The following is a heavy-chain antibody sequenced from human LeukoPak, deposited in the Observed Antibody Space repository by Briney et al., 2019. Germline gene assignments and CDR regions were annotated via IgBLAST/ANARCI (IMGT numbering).Heavy chain of an antibody. CDR2: INPNSGGT. Sequence: ASVKVSCKASGHTFTAYYMFWVRQAPGQGLEWMGWINPNSGGTNYAQKFQGRVTMTRDTSISTAYMELSRLRSDDTAVYYCARSGLRGWFDPWGQGTLVTVSS. CDR3: ARSGLRGWFDP. J-gene: IGHJ5*02. D-gene: IGHD4-17*01. V-gene: IGHV1-2*02. CDR1: GHTFTAYY.